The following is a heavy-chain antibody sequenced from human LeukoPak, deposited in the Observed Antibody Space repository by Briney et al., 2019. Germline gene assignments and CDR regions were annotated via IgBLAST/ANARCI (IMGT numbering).Heavy chain of an antibody. CDR3: AEDLDPDRGYSYGFFDY. D-gene: IGHD5-18*01. J-gene: IGHJ4*02. CDR2: IKQDGSEK. CDR1: GFTFSSYW. Sequence: PGGSLRLSCAASGFTFSSYWMSWVRQAPGKGLEWVANIKQDGSEKYYVDSVKGRFTISRDNAKNSLYLQMNSLRAEDTAVYYCAEDLDPDRGYSYGFFDYWGQGTLVTVSS. V-gene: IGHV3-7*01.